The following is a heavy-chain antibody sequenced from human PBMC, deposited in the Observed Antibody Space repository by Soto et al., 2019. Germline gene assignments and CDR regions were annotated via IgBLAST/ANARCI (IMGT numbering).Heavy chain of an antibody. CDR2: FDPEDGET. D-gene: IGHD2-2*01. V-gene: IGHV1-24*01. CDR1: GYTLTELS. CDR3: ATTTQDDAFDI. Sequence: GASVKVSCKVSGYTLTELSMPWGRQAPGKGLEWMGGFDPEDGETIYAQKFQGRVTMTEDTSTDTAYMELSSLRSEDTAVYYCATTTQDDAFDIWGQGTMVTVSS. J-gene: IGHJ3*02.